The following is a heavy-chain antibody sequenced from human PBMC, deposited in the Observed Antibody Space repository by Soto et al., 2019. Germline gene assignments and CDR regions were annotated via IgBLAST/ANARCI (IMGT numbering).Heavy chain of an antibody. V-gene: IGHV3-7*01. CDR1: GFTLRSYW. CDR2: IKTDASEK. Sequence: EEQLVASGGGLVQPGGSLRLSCAASGFTLRSYWMSWVRQAPGKGLEWLATIKTDASEKKYVDSVKGRFTVSRDNAKNSLYLQMDSLRAEDTAVYYCARDSGDGSASSVNHDLDCWGRGTLVTVSS. D-gene: IGHD3-10*01. CDR3: ARDSGDGSASSVNHDLDC. J-gene: IGHJ4*01.